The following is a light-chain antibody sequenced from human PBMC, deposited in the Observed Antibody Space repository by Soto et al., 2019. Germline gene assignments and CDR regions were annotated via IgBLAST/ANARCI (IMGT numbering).Light chain of an antibody. V-gene: IGKV1-5*01. CDR3: RQYNSYSWT. J-gene: IGKJ1*01. CDR2: DAS. CDR1: QNINIW. Sequence: IKMYQSPSTLSASVGDRVTITCRASQNINIWLAWYQQKPGKAPKLLIFDASSLESGVPSRFSGSGSGTEFTLTISSLQPDDFATYYCRQYNSYSWTFGQGTNVDVK.